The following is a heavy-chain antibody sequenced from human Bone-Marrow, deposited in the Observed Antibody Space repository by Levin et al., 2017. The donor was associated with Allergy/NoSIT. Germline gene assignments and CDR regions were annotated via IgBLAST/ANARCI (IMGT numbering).Heavy chain of an antibody. Sequence: SETLSLTCAVYGGSFSGYYWSWIRQPPGKGLEWIGEINHSGSTNYNPSLKSRVTISVDTSKNQFSLKLSSVTAADTAVYYCARGLRGVPDYYGMDVWGQGTTVTVSS. J-gene: IGHJ6*02. V-gene: IGHV4-34*01. CDR1: GGSFSGYY. CDR2: INHSGST. D-gene: IGHD3-10*01. CDR3: ARGLRGVPDYYGMDV.